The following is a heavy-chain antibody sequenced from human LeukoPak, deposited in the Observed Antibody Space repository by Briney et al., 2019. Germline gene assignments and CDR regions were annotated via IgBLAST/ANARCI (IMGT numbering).Heavy chain of an antibody. CDR2: INHSGST. V-gene: IGHV4-34*01. J-gene: IGHJ4*02. D-gene: IGHD5-24*01. Sequence: PSETLSLTCAVYGGSFSGYYWSWIRQPPGKGLEWIGEINHSGSTNYNPSLKSRVTISVDTSKNQFSLKLSSVTAADTAVYYCASSKRWLQLLYYFDYWGQGTLVTVSS. CDR1: GGSFSGYY. CDR3: ASSKRWLQLLYYFDY.